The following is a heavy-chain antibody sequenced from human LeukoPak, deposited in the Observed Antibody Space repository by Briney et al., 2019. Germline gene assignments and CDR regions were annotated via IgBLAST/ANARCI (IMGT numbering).Heavy chain of an antibody. D-gene: IGHD6-19*01. CDR3: ARPPYSSGWSGIDY. CDR2: ISSSGSTI. J-gene: IGHJ4*02. V-gene: IGHV3-11*04. CDR1: GFTFSDYY. Sequence: NPGGSLRLSRAASGFTFSDYYMSWIRQAPGKGLEWVSYISSSGSTIYYADSVKGRFTISRDNAKNSLYLQMNSLRAEDTAVYYFARPPYSSGWSGIDYWGQGTLVTVSS.